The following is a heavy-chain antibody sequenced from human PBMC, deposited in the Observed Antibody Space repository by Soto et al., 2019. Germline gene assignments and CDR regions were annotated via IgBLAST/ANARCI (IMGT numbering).Heavy chain of an antibody. CDR3: ASRTGGDHPYFDY. D-gene: IGHD2-21*02. V-gene: IGHV1-69*13. CDR2: IIPIFGTA. J-gene: IGHJ4*02. CDR1: GGTFSSYA. Sequence: SVKVSCKASGGTFSSYAITWVRQAPGQGLEWMGGIIPIFGTANYAQKFQGRVTITADESTSTAYMELNSLRDADTAIYYCASRTGGDHPYFDYWGQGTQVTVSS.